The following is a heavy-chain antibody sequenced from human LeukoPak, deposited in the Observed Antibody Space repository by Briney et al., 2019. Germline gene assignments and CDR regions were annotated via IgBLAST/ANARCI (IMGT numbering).Heavy chain of an antibody. CDR2: INPSGGRT. CDR1: GYTFTRYY. D-gene: IGHD3-3*01. V-gene: IGHV1-46*01. Sequence: ASVKVSCKASGYTFTRYYMHWVRQAPGQGLEWMGIINPSGGRTSYAQKFQGRVTMTRDTSTSTAYMELSSLRSEDTAVYYCARDSSITIFGVLIMGNWFDPWGRGTLVTVSS. J-gene: IGHJ5*02. CDR3: ARDSSITIFGVLIMGNWFDP.